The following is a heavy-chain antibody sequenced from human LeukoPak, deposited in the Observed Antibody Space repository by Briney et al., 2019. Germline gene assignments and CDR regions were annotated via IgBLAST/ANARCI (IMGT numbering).Heavy chain of an antibody. V-gene: IGHV5-51*01. Sequence: GESLKISCKGSGYDFSNFWIGWVRQMPGKGLEWMGIIYPGDSDTRYSPSFQGQVTLSVDKSISTAYLQWSSLKASDTAMYYCARRKDYYDISGPPYYAMDVWGQGTTVTVSS. D-gene: IGHD3-22*01. J-gene: IGHJ6*02. CDR3: ARRKDYYDISGPPYYAMDV. CDR1: GYDFSNFW. CDR2: IYPGDSDT.